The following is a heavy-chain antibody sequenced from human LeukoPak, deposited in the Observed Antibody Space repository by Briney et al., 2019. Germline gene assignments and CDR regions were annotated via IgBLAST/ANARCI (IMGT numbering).Heavy chain of an antibody. CDR2: ISGSGGST. CDR1: GFTFSSYG. CDR3: AKSGCSGGSCYLYYFDY. V-gene: IGHV3-23*01. J-gene: IGHJ4*02. D-gene: IGHD2-15*01. Sequence: GGSLRLSCAASGFTFSSYGMSWVRQAPGKGLEWVSAISGSGGSTYYADSVKGWFTISRDNSKNTMYLQMNSLRAEDTAVYYCAKSGCSGGSCYLYYFDYWGQGTLVTVSS.